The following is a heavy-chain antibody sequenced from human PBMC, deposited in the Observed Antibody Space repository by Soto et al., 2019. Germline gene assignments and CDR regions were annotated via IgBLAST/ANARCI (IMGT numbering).Heavy chain of an antibody. CDR1: GFTFSSYS. Sequence: GGSLRLSCAASGFTFSSYSMNWVRQAPGKGLEWVSYISSSSSTIKYADSVKGRFTISRDNAKNSLYLQMNSLRAEDTAVYYCAREIDGIDVWGKGTNVTVSS. J-gene: IGHJ6*04. V-gene: IGHV3-48*01. CDR2: ISSSSSTI. CDR3: AREIDGIDV.